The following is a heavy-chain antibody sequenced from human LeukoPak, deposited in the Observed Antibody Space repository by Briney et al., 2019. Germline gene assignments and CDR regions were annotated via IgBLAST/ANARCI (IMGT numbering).Heavy chain of an antibody. Sequence: SETLSLTCAVYGGSFSGYYWSWIRQPPGKGLEWIGEINHSGSTNYNPSLKSRVTISVDTSKNQFSLKLSSVTAADTAVYYCARHGPFYDSSGYYSFDYWGQGTLVTVSS. CDR3: ARHGPFYDSSGYYSFDY. CDR2: INHSGST. CDR1: GGSFSGYY. D-gene: IGHD3-22*01. V-gene: IGHV4-34*01. J-gene: IGHJ4*02.